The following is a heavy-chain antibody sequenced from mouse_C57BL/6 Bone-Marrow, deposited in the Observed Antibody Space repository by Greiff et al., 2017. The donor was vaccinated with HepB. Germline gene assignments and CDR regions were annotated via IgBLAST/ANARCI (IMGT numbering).Heavy chain of an antibody. D-gene: IGHD2-2*01. CDR1: DSEVFPIAY. V-gene: IGHV15-2*01. Sequence: VQLQESGSELRSPGSSVKLSCKDFDSEVFPIAYMSWVRQKPGHGFEWIGGILPSIGSTIYGEKFEDKATLDADTLSNTAYLELNSLTSEDSAIYYCARDGYGYWYFDVWGTGTTVTVSS. CDR2: ILPSIGST. J-gene: IGHJ1*03. CDR3: ARDGYGYWYFDV.